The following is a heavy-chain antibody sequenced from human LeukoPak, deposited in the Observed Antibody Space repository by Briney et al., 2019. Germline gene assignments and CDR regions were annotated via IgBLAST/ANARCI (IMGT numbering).Heavy chain of an antibody. D-gene: IGHD3-10*01. CDR3: AKEYYYGSGPNWFDP. CDR1: GFTFSSYA. V-gene: IGHV3-23*01. CDR2: ISDSGGST. J-gene: IGHJ5*02. Sequence: GGSLRLSCAASGFTFSSYAMSWVRQAPGKGLEWVSAISDSGGSTYYADSVKGRFTISRDNSKNTLYLQMNSLRAEDTAVYYCAKEYYYGSGPNWFDPWGQGTLVTVSS.